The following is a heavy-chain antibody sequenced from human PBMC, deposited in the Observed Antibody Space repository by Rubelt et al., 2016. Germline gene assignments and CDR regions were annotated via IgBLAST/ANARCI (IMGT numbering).Heavy chain of an antibody. J-gene: IGHJ5*02. CDR1: S. D-gene: IGHD3-3*01. V-gene: IGHV1-24*01. CDR2: FDPEDGET. Sequence: SMHWVRQAPGKGLEWMGGFDPEDGETIYAQKFQGRVTMTEDTSTDTAYMELSSLRSDDTAVYYCASLFGVVIPGGWFDPWGRGTLVTVSS. CDR3: ASLFGVVIPGGWFDP.